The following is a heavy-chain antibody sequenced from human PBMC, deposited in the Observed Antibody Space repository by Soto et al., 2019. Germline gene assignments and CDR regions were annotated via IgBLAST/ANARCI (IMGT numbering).Heavy chain of an antibody. D-gene: IGHD2-15*01. CDR1: GGSISSGDYS. V-gene: IGHV4-30-2*01. CDR3: AREALGVSATIHFDS. J-gene: IGHJ4*02. CDR2: IYHSGST. Sequence: PSETLSLTCAVSGGSISSGDYSWSWIRQPPGKGLEWIGYIYHSGSTYYNPSLKSRVTISVDRSKNQFSLRLSSVTAADTAVYYCAREALGVSATIHFDSWGPGTLVTVSS.